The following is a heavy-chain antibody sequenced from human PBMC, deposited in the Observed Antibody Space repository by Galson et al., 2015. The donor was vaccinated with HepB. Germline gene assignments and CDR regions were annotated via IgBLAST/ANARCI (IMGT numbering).Heavy chain of an antibody. CDR2: IKQDGSEK. CDR1: GFTFSSYW. D-gene: IGHD2-2*01. Sequence: SLRLSCAASGFTFSSYWMSWVRQAPGKGLEWVANIKQDGSEKYYVDSVKGRFTISRDNAKNSLYLQMNSLRAEDTAVYYCARYTPLASPAATVGAFDIWGQGTMVTVSS. J-gene: IGHJ3*02. CDR3: ARYTPLASPAATVGAFDI. V-gene: IGHV3-7*03.